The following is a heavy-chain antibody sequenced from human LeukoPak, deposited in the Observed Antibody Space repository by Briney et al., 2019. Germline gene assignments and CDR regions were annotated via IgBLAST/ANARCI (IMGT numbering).Heavy chain of an antibody. CDR1: GGSISSTKTC. CDR3: ARVFKGGSYNWFDP. D-gene: IGHD1-26*01. CDR2: ICYTGNT. V-gene: IGHV4-39*07. J-gene: IGHJ5*02. Sequence: SETLSLTCAVSGGSISSTKTCGDWIRQPPGKGMEWIGTICYTGNTNYNPSLKSRVTISVDTSKNQFSLKLSSVTAADTAVYYCARVFKGGSYNWFDPWGQGTLVTVSS.